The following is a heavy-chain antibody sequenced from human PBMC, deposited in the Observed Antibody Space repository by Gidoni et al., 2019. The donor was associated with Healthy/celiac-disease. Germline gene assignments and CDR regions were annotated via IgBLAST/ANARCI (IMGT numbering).Heavy chain of an antibody. D-gene: IGHD1-20*01. CDR3: ARDFANNWNEPHAFDI. Sequence: QVQLVESGGGVVQPGRSLTLSCAASGFTFSSYAMHWVRQAPGKGLEWVAVISYDGSNKYYADSVKGRFTISRDNSKNTLYLQMNSLRAEDTAVYYCARDFANNWNEPHAFDIWGQGTMVTVSS. V-gene: IGHV3-30-3*01. J-gene: IGHJ3*02. CDR2: ISYDGSNK. CDR1: GFTFSSYA.